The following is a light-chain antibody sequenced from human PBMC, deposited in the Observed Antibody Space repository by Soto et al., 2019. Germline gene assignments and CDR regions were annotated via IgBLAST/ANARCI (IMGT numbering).Light chain of an antibody. CDR3: TSYAGSNNVI. Sequence: QSALTKPPSASGSPGQSVTISCTGTSSDVGAYNYVSWYQQHPGKAPKLMIYEVSKRPSGVPDRFSASKSGNTASLTVSGLQAEDEADYYCTSYAGSNNVIFGGGTRLTVL. J-gene: IGLJ2*01. CDR1: SSDVGAYNY. V-gene: IGLV2-8*01. CDR2: EVS.